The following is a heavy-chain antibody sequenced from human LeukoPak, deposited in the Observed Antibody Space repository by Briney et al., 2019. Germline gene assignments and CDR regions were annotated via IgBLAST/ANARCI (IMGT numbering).Heavy chain of an antibody. V-gene: IGHV5-51*01. D-gene: IGHD4-11*01. CDR1: GYSFPGYW. J-gene: IGHJ4*02. CDR3: ARGDNYRSFDY. CDR2: IYPGDSET. Sequence: PGESLKISCKGSGYSFPGYWIGWVRQMPGKGLEWMGIIYPGDSETRYSPSFQGQVTISADKSISTAYRQWSSLKASDTATHYCARGDNYRSFDYWGQGTLVTVSS.